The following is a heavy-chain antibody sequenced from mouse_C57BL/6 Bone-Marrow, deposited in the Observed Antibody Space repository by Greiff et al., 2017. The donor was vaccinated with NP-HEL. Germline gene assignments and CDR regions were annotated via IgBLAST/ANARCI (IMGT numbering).Heavy chain of an antibody. V-gene: IGHV6-6*01. D-gene: IGHD1-1*01. CDR1: GFTFSDAW. CDR2: IRNKANNHAT. CDR3: TRDYGSSGAY. J-gene: IGHJ3*01. Sequence: EVKLVESGGGLVQPGGSMKLSCAASGFTFSDAWMDWVRQSPEKGLEWVAEIRNKANNHATYYAESVKGRFTISRDDSKSSVSLQMNSLRAEDTGIYYCTRDYGSSGAYWGQGTLVTVSA.